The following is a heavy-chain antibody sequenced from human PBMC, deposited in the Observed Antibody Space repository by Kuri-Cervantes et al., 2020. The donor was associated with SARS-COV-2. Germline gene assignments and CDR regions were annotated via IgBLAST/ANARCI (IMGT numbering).Heavy chain of an antibody. CDR3: ARGEGSRWSY. V-gene: IGHV3-30*04. D-gene: IGHD6-13*01. J-gene: IGHJ4*02. Sequence: GESLEISCAASGFTFSSYAMHWVRQAPGKGLEWVAVISYDGSNKYYADSVQGRFTISRDNSKNTLYLQMNSLRAEDTAVYYCARGEGSRWSYWGQGTLVTVSS. CDR1: GFTFSSYA. CDR2: ISYDGSNK.